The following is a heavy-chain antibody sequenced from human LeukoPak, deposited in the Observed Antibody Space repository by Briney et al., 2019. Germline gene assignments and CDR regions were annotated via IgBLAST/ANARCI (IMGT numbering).Heavy chain of an antibody. CDR1: GGTFSSYA. D-gene: IGHD3-10*01. V-gene: IGHV1-69*13. CDR3: ARATGPTSTVVRGVIIPTFDY. CDR2: IIPIFGTA. J-gene: IGHJ4*02. Sequence: SVKVSCKASGGTFSSYAISWVRQAPGQGLEWMGGIIPIFGTANYAQKFQGRVTITADESTSTAYMELSSLRAEDTAIYYCARATGPTSTVVRGVIIPTFDYWGQGTLVTVSS.